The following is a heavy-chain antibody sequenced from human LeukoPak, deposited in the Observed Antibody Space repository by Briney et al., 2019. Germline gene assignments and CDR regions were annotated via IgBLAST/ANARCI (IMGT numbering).Heavy chain of an antibody. CDR3: ARSNHYYDSSGYYVFNY. CDR1: GGTFSSYA. V-gene: IGHV1-69*05. Sequence: SVKVSCKASGGTFSSYAISWVRQAPGQGLEWMGRIIPIFGTANYAQKFQGRVTITTDESTSTAYMELSGLRSEDTAVYYCARSNHYYDSSGYYVFNYWGQGTLVTVSS. D-gene: IGHD3-22*01. J-gene: IGHJ4*02. CDR2: IIPIFGTA.